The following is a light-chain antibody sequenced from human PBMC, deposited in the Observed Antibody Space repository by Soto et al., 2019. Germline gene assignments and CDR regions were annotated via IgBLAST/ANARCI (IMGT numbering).Light chain of an antibody. V-gene: IGKV3-15*01. Sequence: EIVLTQSPATLSVSPGERVTLSCRASQSISSNLAWYQQQPGQAPRLLIYGASTRATGIPARFSGSGSGTGFTLTISSLQSADFAVYYCQQYNNWPPTITFGQGTRLEIK. CDR3: QQYNNWPPTIT. CDR2: GAS. J-gene: IGKJ5*01. CDR1: QSISSN.